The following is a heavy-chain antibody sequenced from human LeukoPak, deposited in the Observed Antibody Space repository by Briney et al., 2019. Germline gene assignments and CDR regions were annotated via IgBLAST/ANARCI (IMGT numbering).Heavy chain of an antibody. J-gene: IGHJ4*02. CDR3: ARGGNSYGYFDY. V-gene: IGHV3-66*01. D-gene: IGHD5-18*01. CDR2: IYSGGST. CDR1: GFTVSSNY. Sequence: GGSLRLSCAASGFTVSSNYMSWVRQAPGKGLEWVSVIYSGGSTFYADSVKGRFTISRDNAKNSLYLQMNSLRAEDTAVYYCARGGNSYGYFDYWGQGTLVTVSS.